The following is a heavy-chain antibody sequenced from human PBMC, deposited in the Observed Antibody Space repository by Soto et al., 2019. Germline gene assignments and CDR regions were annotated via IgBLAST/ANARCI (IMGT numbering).Heavy chain of an antibody. Sequence: QVQLVESGGGVVQPGRSLRLSCAASGFTFSSYGMHWVRQAPGKGLEWVAVISYDGSNKYYADSVKGRFTISRDNSKNTLYLQMNSLRAEYTAVYYCAKKLLADIWFDPWGQGTLVTVSS. V-gene: IGHV3-30*18. CDR1: GFTFSSYG. CDR2: ISYDGSNK. CDR3: AKKLLADIWFDP. J-gene: IGHJ5*02. D-gene: IGHD2-21*01.